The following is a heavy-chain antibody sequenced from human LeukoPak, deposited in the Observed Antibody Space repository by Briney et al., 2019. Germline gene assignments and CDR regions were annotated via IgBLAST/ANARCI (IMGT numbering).Heavy chain of an antibody. V-gene: IGHV1-46*01. CDR2: INPRGGAT. Sequence: ASVKVSCKASGYTFFTAYHMHWVRQAPGQGLEWMGVINPRGGATTYAQKFQGRVTMTTDTSTGTVYMQLSSLRSEDTAVYYCARLAAPGTSSDYWGQGTLVTVS. CDR1: GYTFFTAYH. J-gene: IGHJ4*02. CDR3: ARLAAPGTSSDY. D-gene: IGHD6-13*01.